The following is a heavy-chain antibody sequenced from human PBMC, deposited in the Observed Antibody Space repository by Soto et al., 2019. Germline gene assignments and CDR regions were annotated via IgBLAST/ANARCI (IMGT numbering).Heavy chain of an antibody. D-gene: IGHD3-10*02. CDR3: AREGVSMFFFDY. V-gene: IGHV1-46*01. CDR1: GDTSTNYH. J-gene: IGHJ4*02. CDR2: INPSGVTI. Sequence: QVQLVQSGAEVKKPGASVKVSCKASGDTSTNYHVHWARQAPGQGLEWMGIINPSGVTISYAKKFQGRLTMTRDTSTSTVYMELTTLRSEDTAVYYCAREGVSMFFFDYWGQGTLVTVSS.